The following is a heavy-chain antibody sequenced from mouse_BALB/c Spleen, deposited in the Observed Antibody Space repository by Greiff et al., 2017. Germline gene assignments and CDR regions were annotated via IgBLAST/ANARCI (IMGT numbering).Heavy chain of an antibody. J-gene: IGHJ3*01. D-gene: IGHD2-1*01. V-gene: IGHV14-3*02. CDR2: IDPANGNT. Sequence: VQLQQSGAELVKPGASVKLSCTASGFNIKDTYMHWVKQRPEQGLEWIGRIDPANGNTKYDPKFQGKATITADTSSNTAYLQLSSLTSEDTAVYYCASDGNYGGFAYWGQGTLVTVSA. CDR3: ASDGNYGGFAY. CDR1: GFNIKDTY.